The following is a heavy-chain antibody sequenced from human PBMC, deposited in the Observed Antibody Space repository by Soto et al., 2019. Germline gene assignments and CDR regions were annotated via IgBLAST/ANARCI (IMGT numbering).Heavy chain of an antibody. CDR2: IYTSGST. J-gene: IGHJ5*02. CDR1: GGSISSYY. D-gene: IGHD6-19*01. V-gene: IGHV4-4*07. Sequence: SETLSLTCTVSGGSISSYYWSWIRQPAGKGLEWIGRIYTSGSTNYNPSLKSRVTMSVDTSKNQFSLKLSSVTAADTAVYYCARTPSSGWSLDWFDPWGQGTLVTVSS. CDR3: ARTPSSGWSLDWFDP.